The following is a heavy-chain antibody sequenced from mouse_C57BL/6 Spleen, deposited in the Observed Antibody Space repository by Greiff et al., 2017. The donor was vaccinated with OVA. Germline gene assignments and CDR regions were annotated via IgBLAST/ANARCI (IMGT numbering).Heavy chain of an antibody. CDR3: AREEGPLDY. CDR1: GYSITSGYY. J-gene: IGHJ2*01. Sequence: EVQVVESGPGLVKPSQSLSLTCSVTGYSITSGYYWNWIRQFPGNKLEWMGYISYDGSNNYNPSLKNRISITRDTSKNQFFLKLNSVTTEDTATYYCAREEGPLDYWGQGTTLTVSS. V-gene: IGHV3-6*01. CDR2: ISYDGSN.